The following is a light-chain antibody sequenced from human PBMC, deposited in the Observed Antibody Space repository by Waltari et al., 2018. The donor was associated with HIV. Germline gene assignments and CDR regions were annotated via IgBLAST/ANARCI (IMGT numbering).Light chain of an antibody. J-gene: IGLJ2*01. CDR1: SSDVGSHNL. CDR3: CSYAGSSTLV. Sequence: QSALTQPASVSGSPGQSITISCTGTSSDVGSHNLVSWYQQHPGKAPKLLIYEVSERPSGVSDRFSGSKSGNTASLTISGLQAEDEADYYCCSYAGSSTLVFGGGTKLTVL. V-gene: IGLV2-23*02. CDR2: EVS.